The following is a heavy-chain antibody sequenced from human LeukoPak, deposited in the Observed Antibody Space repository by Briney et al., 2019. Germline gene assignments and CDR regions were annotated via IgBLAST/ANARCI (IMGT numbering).Heavy chain of an antibody. Sequence: ESSETLSLTCTVSGYSISSGYYWGWIRQPPGKGLEWIGSIYHSGSTYYNPSLKSRVTISVDTSKNQFSLKLSSLTAADTAVYYCARERRNYYYYIDVWGKGTTVTVSS. J-gene: IGHJ6*03. V-gene: IGHV4-38-2*02. CDR3: ARERRNYYYYIDV. CDR1: GYSISSGYY. CDR2: IYHSGST.